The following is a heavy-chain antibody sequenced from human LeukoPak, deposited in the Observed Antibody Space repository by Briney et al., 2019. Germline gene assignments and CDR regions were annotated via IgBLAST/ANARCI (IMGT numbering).Heavy chain of an antibody. CDR3: VREACSGGSCYPFDY. CDR1: GFTFSSYN. CDR2: INNDGSST. D-gene: IGHD2-15*01. Sequence: GGSLRLSCIVSGFTFSSYNTNWVRQAPGKGLVWVSHINNDGSSTRYVDSVKGRFTISRDNAKNTLYLQMNSLRAEDTAVYYCVREACSGGSCYPFDYWGQGTLVTVSS. J-gene: IGHJ4*02. V-gene: IGHV3-74*01.